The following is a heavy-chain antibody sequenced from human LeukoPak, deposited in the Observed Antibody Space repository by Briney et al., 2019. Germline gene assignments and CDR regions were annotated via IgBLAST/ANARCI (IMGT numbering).Heavy chain of an antibody. CDR2: LSYSGTNK. J-gene: IGHJ2*01. CDR3: ARDRNRDGYNFLAWHFDL. Sequence: GGSLRLSCAASGFTFRRYGMHWVRQAPGKGLEWVAVLSYSGTNKYYTDSVEGRFTISRDNSKNTMYLQMNSLRAEDTAVYHCARDRNRDGYNFLAWHFDLWGRGTLVTVSS. D-gene: IGHD5-24*01. V-gene: IGHV3-30*03. CDR1: GFTFRRYG.